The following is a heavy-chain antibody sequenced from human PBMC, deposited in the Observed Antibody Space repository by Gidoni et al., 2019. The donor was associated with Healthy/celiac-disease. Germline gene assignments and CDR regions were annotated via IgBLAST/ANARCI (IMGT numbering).Heavy chain of an antibody. J-gene: IGHJ6*03. CDR2: IKQDGSEK. CDR1: GFTFSSYW. D-gene: IGHD2-2*02. Sequence: EVQLVESGGGLVQPGGSLRLSCAASGFTFSSYWMSWVRQAPGKGLEWVANIKQDGSEKYYVDSVKGRFTISRDNAKNSLDLQMNSLRAEDTAVYYCAREGHFVEYQLLYEQSYYYYYMDVWGKGTTVTVSS. CDR3: AREGHFVEYQLLYEQSYYYYYMDV. V-gene: IGHV3-7*01.